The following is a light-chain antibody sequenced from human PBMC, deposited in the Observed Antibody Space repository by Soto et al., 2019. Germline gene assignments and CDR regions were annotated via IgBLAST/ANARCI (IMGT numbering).Light chain of an antibody. CDR2: EVS. CDR1: SSDVGGYNY. Sequence: QSALTQPASVSGSPGQSITISCTGTSSDVGGYNYVSWYQEHPGKAPKLMIYEVSNRPSGVSNRFSGSKSGNTASLTLSGSQAEDEADYYCSSYTSSSTYVFGNGTKVTVL. CDR3: SSYTSSSTYV. J-gene: IGLJ1*01. V-gene: IGLV2-14*01.